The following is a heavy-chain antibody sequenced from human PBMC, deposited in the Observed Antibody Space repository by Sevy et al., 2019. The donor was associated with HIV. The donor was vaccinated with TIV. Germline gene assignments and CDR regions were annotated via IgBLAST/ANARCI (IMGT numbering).Heavy chain of an antibody. J-gene: IGHJ5*02. CDR1: GGSFSGYY. CDR2: INHSGST. Sequence: SETLSLTCAVHGGSFSGYYWNWIRQPPGKGLEWIGEINHSGSTNYNPSLKSRVTISVDTSKNQFSLKLSSVTAADTAVYYCARSPPIVVVPGAPSWFDPWGQGSLVTVSS. V-gene: IGHV4-34*01. D-gene: IGHD2-2*01. CDR3: ARSPPIVVVPGAPSWFDP.